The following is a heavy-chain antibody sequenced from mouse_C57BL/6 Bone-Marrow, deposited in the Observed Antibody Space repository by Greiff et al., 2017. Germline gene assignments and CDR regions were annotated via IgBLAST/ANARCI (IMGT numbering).Heavy chain of an antibody. V-gene: IGHV5-4*01. J-gene: IGHJ3*01. CDR3: ARDQGFSYGSSFAWFAY. D-gene: IGHD1-1*01. Sequence: EVKVVESGGGLVKPGGSLKLSCAASGFTFSSYAMSWVRQTPEKRLEWVATISDGGSYTYYPDNVKGRFTISRDNAKNNLYLQMSHLKSEDTAMYYCARDQGFSYGSSFAWFAYWGQGTLVTVSA. CDR1: GFTFSSYA. CDR2: ISDGGSYT.